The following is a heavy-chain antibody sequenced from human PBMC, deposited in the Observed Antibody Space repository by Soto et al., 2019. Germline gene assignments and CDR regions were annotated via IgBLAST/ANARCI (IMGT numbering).Heavy chain of an antibody. J-gene: IGHJ6*02. CDR2: ISASGGDT. D-gene: IGHD6-19*01. CDR1: GFTIHSYA. CDR3: AKDSFGWYNGVYSYYGMDV. Sequence: EVQLLESGGGLVQPGGSLRLSCTASGFTIHSYAMSWVRQAPGKGLEWISGISASGGDTYSADSVKGRFTISRDNAKNTVYVQLNSLKAEDTAVYYCAKDSFGWYNGVYSYYGMDVWGQGTTVTVSS. V-gene: IGHV3-23*01.